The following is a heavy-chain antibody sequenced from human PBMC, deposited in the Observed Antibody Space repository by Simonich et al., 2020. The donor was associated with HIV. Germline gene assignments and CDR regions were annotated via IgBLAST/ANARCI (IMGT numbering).Heavy chain of an antibody. CDR3: ARLFNWNDGSTFDI. D-gene: IGHD1-20*01. V-gene: IGHV4-4*02. Sequence: QVQLQESGPGLVKPSGTLSLTCAVSGGSISSSNWWSLVRQPPGKGLEWFGEIYHSGGTKYNPSPKVRVSTAVDKSKNEFSLKLSSVTAADTAVYFCARLFNWNDGSTFDIWGQGTMVTVSS. CDR2: IYHSGGT. J-gene: IGHJ3*02. CDR1: GGSISSSNW.